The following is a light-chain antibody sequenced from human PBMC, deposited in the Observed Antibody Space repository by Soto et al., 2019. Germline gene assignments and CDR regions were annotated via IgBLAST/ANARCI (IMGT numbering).Light chain of an antibody. CDR3: QQSNNWPWT. V-gene: IGKV3-15*01. CDR2: GAS. J-gene: IGKJ1*01. CDR1: QSVSSN. Sequence: EIVMTQSPATLSVSPGERATLSCRASQSVSSNLAWYQQKGGQAPRLLIYGASSRATGIPARFSGSGSGTEFTLTISSLQSEDFAVYYCQQSNNWPWTFGQGTKVEIK.